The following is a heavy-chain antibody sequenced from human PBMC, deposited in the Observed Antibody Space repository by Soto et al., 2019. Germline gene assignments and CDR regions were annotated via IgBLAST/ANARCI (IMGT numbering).Heavy chain of an antibody. Sequence: EMQLVESGGGLVRPGESLRLSCAASGFTFSAYSMNWVRQAPGKGLEWISYITGSSATIYYADSVKGRFTISRDNAKNTLYLQMNSLRAEDTAVYYCARDQDGYNYFDYWGQGTLVTVSS. J-gene: IGHJ4*02. CDR1: GFTFSAYS. V-gene: IGHV3-48*01. D-gene: IGHD5-12*01. CDR2: ITGSSATI. CDR3: ARDQDGYNYFDY.